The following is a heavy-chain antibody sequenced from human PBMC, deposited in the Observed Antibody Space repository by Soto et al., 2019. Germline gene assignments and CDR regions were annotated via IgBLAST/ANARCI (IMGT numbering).Heavy chain of an antibody. CDR3: AKSLKIFGLATTRSGPLDS. D-gene: IGHD3-3*01. V-gene: IGHV3-9*01. CDR2: ISWNSGNI. Sequence: EVHLLESGGGWVQPGRSLRLSCAASGFTFDNYAMHWVRQAPGKGLEWVSGISWNSGNIGYADSVEGRFTIARDSATTSLYLEMNSLRAEDTALYYCAKSLKIFGLATTRSGPLDSWGQGALVTVSS. J-gene: IGHJ4*02. CDR1: GFTFDNYA.